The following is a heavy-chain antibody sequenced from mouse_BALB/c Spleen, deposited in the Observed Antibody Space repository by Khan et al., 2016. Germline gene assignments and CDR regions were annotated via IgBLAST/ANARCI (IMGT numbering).Heavy chain of an antibody. V-gene: IGHV1-54*01. CDR3: ASQYGSSYVEFAY. CDR1: GYAFTNCL. D-gene: IGHD1-1*01. Sequence: QVQLKQSGAELVRPGTSVKVSCKASGYAFTNCLIEWVKQRPGQGLEWIGVINPGSGGTNYNERFKVKATLTADNSSSTAYIQLSSLTSADSAVYFCASQYGSSYVEFAYWGQGTRVTVSA. CDR2: INPGSGGT. J-gene: IGHJ3*01.